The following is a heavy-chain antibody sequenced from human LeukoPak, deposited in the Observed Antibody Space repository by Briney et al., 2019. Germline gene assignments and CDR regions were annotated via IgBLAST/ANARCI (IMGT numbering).Heavy chain of an antibody. Sequence: ASVKVSCKASGYTFSHNHMYWIRQAPGQGLECMGWISPDNGGTNYAQKFQGRITMTGDTSISTGYMELSSLTSDDMAIYFCARELGRNAFDVWGQGTLVTVS. V-gene: IGHV1-2*02. D-gene: IGHD3-10*01. J-gene: IGHJ3*01. CDR3: ARELGRNAFDV. CDR1: GYTFSHNH. CDR2: ISPDNGGT.